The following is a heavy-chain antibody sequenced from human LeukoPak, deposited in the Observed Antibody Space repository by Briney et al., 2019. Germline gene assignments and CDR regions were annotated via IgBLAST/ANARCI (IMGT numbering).Heavy chain of an antibody. CDR3: ASNPFDRKNSSPHFDY. V-gene: IGHV1-69*01. CDR2: IIPIFGTA. D-gene: IGHD6-6*01. CDR1: GGTFSSYA. Sequence: SVKVSCKASGGTFSSYAISWVRQAPGQGLEWMGGIIPIFGTANYAQKFQGRVTITADESTSTAYMELSSLRSEDTAVYYCASNPFDRKNSSPHFDYWGQGTLVTVSS. J-gene: IGHJ4*02.